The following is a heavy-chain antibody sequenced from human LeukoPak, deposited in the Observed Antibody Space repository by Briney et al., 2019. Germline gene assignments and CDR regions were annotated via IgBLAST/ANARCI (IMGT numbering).Heavy chain of an antibody. D-gene: IGHD3-9*01. Sequence: SETLSLTCTVSGYSISSGYYWGWIRQPPGKGLEWIGEINHSGSTNYNPSLKSRVTISVDTSKNQFSLKLSSVTAADTAVYYCARDRRMADDILTGYYNRAFDIWGQGTMVTVSS. CDR1: GYSISSGYY. V-gene: IGHV4-38-2*02. CDR3: ARDRRMADDILTGYYNRAFDI. CDR2: INHSGST. J-gene: IGHJ3*02.